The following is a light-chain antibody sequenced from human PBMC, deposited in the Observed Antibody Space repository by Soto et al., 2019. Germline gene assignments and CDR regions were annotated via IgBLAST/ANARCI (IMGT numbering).Light chain of an antibody. J-gene: IGLJ2*01. Sequence: QSVLTQPPSASGTPRQRVTISCSGSSSNIESNYVYWYQQLPGTAPKLLIYRNNQRPSGVPDRFSGSKSGTSASLAISGLRSEDEADYYCAAWDGSLSGVVFGGGTKLTVL. CDR2: RNN. CDR3: AAWDGSLSGVV. CDR1: SSNIESNY. V-gene: IGLV1-47*01.